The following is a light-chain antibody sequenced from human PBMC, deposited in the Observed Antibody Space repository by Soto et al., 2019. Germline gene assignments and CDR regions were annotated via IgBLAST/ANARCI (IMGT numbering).Light chain of an antibody. V-gene: IGKV3-20*01. Sequence: EIVLTQSPGTLSLSPGERATLSCRASQSVSSSYLAWYQQKPGQAPRLLIYGASSRATGIPDRFSGSGSGTDFTLTISRLEPDDFAVYYCQQYVTSSPRTFGQGTTVDIK. J-gene: IGKJ1*01. CDR1: QSVSSSY. CDR3: QQYVTSSPRT. CDR2: GAS.